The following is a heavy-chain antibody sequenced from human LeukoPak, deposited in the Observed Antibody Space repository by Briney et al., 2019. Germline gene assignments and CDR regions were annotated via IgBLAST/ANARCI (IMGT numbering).Heavy chain of an antibody. J-gene: IGHJ5*02. CDR2: FDPEDGET. CDR3: ATVFSTDRNWFDP. V-gene: IGHV1-24*01. D-gene: IGHD4-17*01. CDR1: GYTLTELS. Sequence: ASVKVSCKVSGYTLTELSMHWVRQAPGKGLEWMGGFDPEDGETIYAQKFQGRVTMTEDTSTDTAHMELSSLRSEDTAVYYCATVFSTDRNWFDPWGQGTLVTVSS.